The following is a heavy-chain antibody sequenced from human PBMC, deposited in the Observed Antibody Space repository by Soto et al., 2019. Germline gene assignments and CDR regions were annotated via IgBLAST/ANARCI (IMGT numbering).Heavy chain of an antibody. J-gene: IGHJ2*01. CDR3: ARGPYFFFQAEDGIRDVGTVSAFLLNRSSDL. D-gene: IGHD3-3*01. V-gene: IGHV1-18*01. CDR2: ISAYNGNT. Sequence: GQGLEWMGWISAYNGNTNYAQKLQGRVTMTTDTSTSTAYMELRSLRSDDTAVYYCARGPYFFFQAEDGIRDVGTVSAFLLNRSSDL.